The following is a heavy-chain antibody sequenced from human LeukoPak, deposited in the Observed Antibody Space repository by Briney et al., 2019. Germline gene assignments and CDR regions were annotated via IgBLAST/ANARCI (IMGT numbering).Heavy chain of an antibody. Sequence: GGSLRLSCAASGFTFSSYEMNWVRQAPGRGLEWVSYISSSGSPIYYADSVKGRFTISRDNAKNSLYLQMNSLRVEDTAVYHCARAQGGYAYGYGDYWGQGTLVTVSS. J-gene: IGHJ4*02. CDR3: ARAQGGYAYGYGDY. CDR2: ISSSGSPI. CDR1: GFTFSSYE. V-gene: IGHV3-48*03. D-gene: IGHD5-18*01.